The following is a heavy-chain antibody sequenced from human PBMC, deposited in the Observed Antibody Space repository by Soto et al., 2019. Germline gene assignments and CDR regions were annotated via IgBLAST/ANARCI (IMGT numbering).Heavy chain of an antibody. CDR2: IYYSGST. Sequence: QVQLQESGPGLVKPSQTLSLTCTVSGGSISSSDYYWTWIRQPPGKGLQWIGYIYYSGSTYYNPSLKSRVTMSVDTSKKQFSLKLTSVTAADTAVYYCAREALEDDAFDIWGQGTMVTVSS. V-gene: IGHV4-30-4*01. D-gene: IGHD3-16*02. J-gene: IGHJ3*02. CDR3: AREALEDDAFDI. CDR1: GGSISSSDYY.